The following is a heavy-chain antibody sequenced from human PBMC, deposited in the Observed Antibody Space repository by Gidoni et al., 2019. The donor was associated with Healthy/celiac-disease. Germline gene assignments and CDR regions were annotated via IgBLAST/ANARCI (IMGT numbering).Heavy chain of an antibody. D-gene: IGHD2-21*01. V-gene: IGHV3-73*01. J-gene: IGHJ6*02. CDR1: GFTFSRPA. Sequence: EVQLVESGAGLVHPGGSLHLSCAASGFTFSRPARHWVRQASGTGLELVGRIKSKANSYATAYAEVVKGRFNISGDDSKNTAYLQMNSLKTEDTAVYYCTTRLRFRDEVGMDVWGQGTTVTVSS. CDR3: TTRLRFRDEVGMDV. CDR2: IKSKANSYAT.